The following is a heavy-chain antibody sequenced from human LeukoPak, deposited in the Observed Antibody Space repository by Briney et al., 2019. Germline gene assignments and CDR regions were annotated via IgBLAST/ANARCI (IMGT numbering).Heavy chain of an antibody. Sequence: PGRSLRLSCAASGFTFSIYSMNWVRQAPGKGLEWLSTINAGGNTTFYADSGKGRFTTSRANSPNTVSLPMDSLRPDDTAIYYCTKELHVAVAVADYYYFYMDVWGRGTAVTVSS. CDR2: INAGGNTT. D-gene: IGHD6-19*01. CDR1: GFTFSIYS. J-gene: IGHJ6*03. CDR3: TKELHVAVAVADYYYFYMDV. V-gene: IGHV3-23*01.